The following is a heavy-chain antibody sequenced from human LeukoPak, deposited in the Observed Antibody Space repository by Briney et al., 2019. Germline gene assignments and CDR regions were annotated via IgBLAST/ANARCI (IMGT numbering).Heavy chain of an antibody. CDR1: GFTVSSNY. J-gene: IGHJ4*02. Sequence: GGSLRLSCAASGFTVSSNYMSWVRQAPGKGLEWVSGISAGGGSTYYADSVKGRFTISRDNSKNTLYLQMHSLRAEDTAVYFCAQRGHYDYVWASSRHYYFDYWGQGTLVTVSS. CDR3: AQRGHYDYVWASSRHYYFDY. V-gene: IGHV3-23*01. D-gene: IGHD3-16*02. CDR2: ISAGGGST.